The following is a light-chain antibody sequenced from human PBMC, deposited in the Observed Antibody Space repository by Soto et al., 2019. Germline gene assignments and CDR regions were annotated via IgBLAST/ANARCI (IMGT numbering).Light chain of an antibody. Sequence: DIQMTQSPSTLSASVGDRVTITCRASQDIHIWLAWYQQRPGKAPKLLIYMASVLESGVPSRFRGSRSGTEFTLTISSLQPDDFATYYCQQYNVFWTFGQGTKVEI. CDR2: MAS. CDR1: QDIHIW. V-gene: IGKV1-5*03. CDR3: QQYNVFWT. J-gene: IGKJ1*01.